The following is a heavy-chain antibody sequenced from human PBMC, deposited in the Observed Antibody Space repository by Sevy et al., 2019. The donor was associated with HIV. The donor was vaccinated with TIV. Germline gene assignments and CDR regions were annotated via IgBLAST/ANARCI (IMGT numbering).Heavy chain of an antibody. CDR3: AREPGIADNWFDP. CDR2: IYYSGST. J-gene: IGHJ5*02. Sequence: SETLSLTCTVSDGSISSGGYYWSWIRQHPGKGLEWIGYIYYSGSTYYNPSLKSRVTISVDTSKNQFSLKLSSVTAADTAVYYCAREPGIADNWFDPWGQGTLVTVSS. V-gene: IGHV4-31*03. D-gene: IGHD6-13*01. CDR1: DGSISSGGYY.